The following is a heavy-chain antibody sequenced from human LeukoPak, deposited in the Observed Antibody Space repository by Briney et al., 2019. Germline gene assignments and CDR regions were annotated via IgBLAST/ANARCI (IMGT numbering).Heavy chain of an antibody. V-gene: IGHV3-66*01. Sequence: GGSLRLSCAASGFTVSSNYMSWVRQAPGKGLEWVSIIYSGGTTYYADSVKGRFTISRDNSKNMLYLQMNSLRVEDTAVYYCAKGNIAARQDIMDVWGQGTTVTVSS. CDR1: GFTVSSNY. J-gene: IGHJ6*02. CDR3: AKGNIAARQDIMDV. CDR2: IYSGGTT. D-gene: IGHD6-6*01.